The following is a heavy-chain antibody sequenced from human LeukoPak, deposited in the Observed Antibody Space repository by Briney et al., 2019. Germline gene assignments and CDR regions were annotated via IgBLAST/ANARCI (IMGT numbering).Heavy chain of an antibody. J-gene: IGHJ4*02. Sequence: PGRSLRLSCAASGFSFKDTGMHWVRQAPGKGPEWLTIIWFDGSTKYYADSVKGRFTISRDNAKNSLYLQMNSLRVEDTAFYYCAKDNRRHYTSGPNPDSLHWGQGALVTVSS. CDR2: IWFDGSTK. V-gene: IGHV3-33*03. CDR3: AKDNRRHYTSGPNPDSLH. D-gene: IGHD6-19*01. CDR1: GFSFKDTG.